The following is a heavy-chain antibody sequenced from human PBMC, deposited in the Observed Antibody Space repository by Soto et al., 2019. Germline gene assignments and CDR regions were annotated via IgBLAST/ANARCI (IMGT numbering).Heavy chain of an antibody. V-gene: IGHV4-59*01. D-gene: IGHD3-3*01. J-gene: IGHJ6*02. CDR1: GGSISSYY. CDR3: ARGTYYDFWSGYPQYYYYYYGMDV. Sequence: SETLSLTCTVSGGSISSYYWSWIRQPPGKGLEWIGYIYYSGSTNYNPSLKSRVTISVDTSKNQFSLKLSSVTAADTAVYYCARGTYYDFWSGYPQYYYYYYGMDVWGQATTVTVS. CDR2: IYYSGST.